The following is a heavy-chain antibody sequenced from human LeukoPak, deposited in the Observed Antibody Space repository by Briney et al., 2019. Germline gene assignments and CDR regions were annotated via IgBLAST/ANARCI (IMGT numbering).Heavy chain of an antibody. J-gene: IGHJ6*02. D-gene: IGHD5-24*01. CDR3: ARDSRRWLQFPYGMDV. CDR2: IYSGGST. CDR1: GFTVSSNY. V-gene: IGHV3-53*01. Sequence: GGSLRLSCAASGFTVSSNYMSWVRQAPGKGLEWVSVIYSGGSTYYADSVKGRFTISRDNSKNTLYLQMNSLRAEDTAVYYCARDSRRWLQFPYGMDVWGQGTTVTVSS.